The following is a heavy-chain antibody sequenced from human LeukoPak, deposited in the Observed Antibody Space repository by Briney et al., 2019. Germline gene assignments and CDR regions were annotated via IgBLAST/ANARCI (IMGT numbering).Heavy chain of an antibody. D-gene: IGHD5-18*01. Sequence: SETLSLTCTVSGYSISSGYYWGWIRRPPGKGLEWIGSMYHSGSTYYNPPLKSRVTISEDTSKNQLSLKLRSVTAADTAVYYCARIIQLCLGIGWFDPWGQGTLVTVSS. V-gene: IGHV4-38-2*02. J-gene: IGHJ5*02. CDR3: ARIIQLCLGIGWFDP. CDR2: MYHSGST. CDR1: GYSISSGYY.